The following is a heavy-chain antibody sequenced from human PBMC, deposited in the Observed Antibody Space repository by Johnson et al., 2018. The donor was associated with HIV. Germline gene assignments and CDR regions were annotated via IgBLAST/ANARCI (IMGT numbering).Heavy chain of an antibody. CDR3: ARDPGGSLGAFDI. J-gene: IGHJ3*02. V-gene: IGHV3-66*01. Sequence: VQVVESGGGLVQPWGSLRLSCAASGFTVSSNYMSWVRQAPGKGLEWVSVIYSGGSTYYAESVKGRFTISRDNSKTTLYLQMNSLRVEDTAVYYCARDPGGSLGAFDIWGQGTIVTVSS. CDR1: GFTVSSNY. D-gene: IGHD1-26*01. CDR2: IYSGGST.